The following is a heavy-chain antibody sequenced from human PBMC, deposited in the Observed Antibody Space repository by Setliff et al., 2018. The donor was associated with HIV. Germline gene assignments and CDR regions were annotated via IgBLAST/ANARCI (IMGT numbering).Heavy chain of an antibody. V-gene: IGHV1-2*02. D-gene: IGHD7-27*01. CDR1: GYTFTHYF. Sequence: ASVKVSCKASGYTFTHYFIHWVRQAPGQGLEWMGWINPNTGDTKIPRTFRGIFTMTRDTSINTAYMELSRLRSDDTAVYYCARQLSNSLEAWGQGTPVTVSS. CDR2: INPNTGDT. CDR3: ARQLSNSLEA. J-gene: IGHJ5*02.